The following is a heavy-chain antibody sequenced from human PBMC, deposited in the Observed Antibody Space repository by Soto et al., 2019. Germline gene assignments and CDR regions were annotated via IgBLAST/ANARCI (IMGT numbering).Heavy chain of an antibody. J-gene: IGHJ4*02. Sequence: GGSLRLSCAASGFTFSSYAMSWVRQAPGKGLEWVSDIGSSGDTTYFTDSVKGRFTISRDNSKNTLYLQMNSLRADDTAVYYCAKNIAVLGTFEYWGQGTRVTVSS. D-gene: IGHD6-19*01. CDR3: AKNIAVLGTFEY. CDR1: GFTFSSYA. V-gene: IGHV3-23*01. CDR2: IGSSGDTT.